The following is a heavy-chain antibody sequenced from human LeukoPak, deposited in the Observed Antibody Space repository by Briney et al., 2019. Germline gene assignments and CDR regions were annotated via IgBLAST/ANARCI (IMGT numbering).Heavy chain of an antibody. CDR3: ARHELGYCSGGSCYQTYYYXGMDV. D-gene: IGHD2-15*01. CDR1: GGSFSGYY. V-gene: IGHV4-34*01. J-gene: IGHJ6*02. CDR2: INHSGST. Sequence: SETLSLTCAVYGGSFSGYYWSWIRQPPGKGLEWIGEINHSGSTNYNPSLKSRVTISVDTSKNQFSLKLSSVTAADTAVYYCARHELGYCSGGSCYQTYYYXGMDVWGQGTTVTVSS.